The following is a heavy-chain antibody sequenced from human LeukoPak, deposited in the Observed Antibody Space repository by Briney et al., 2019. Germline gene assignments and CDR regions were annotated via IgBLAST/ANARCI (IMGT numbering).Heavy chain of an antibody. D-gene: IGHD3-22*01. Sequence: GGSLRLSCAASGFTFSSYAMSWVRQAPGKGLEWVSAISGSGGSTYYADSVKGRFTIFRDNSKNTLYLQLNSMRAEDRAVYYWAKTTRDVYYRREGVGYFDYWGQGTLVTVSS. CDR2: ISGSGGST. CDR1: GFTFSSYA. V-gene: IGHV3-23*01. CDR3: AKTTRDVYYRREGVGYFDY. J-gene: IGHJ4*02.